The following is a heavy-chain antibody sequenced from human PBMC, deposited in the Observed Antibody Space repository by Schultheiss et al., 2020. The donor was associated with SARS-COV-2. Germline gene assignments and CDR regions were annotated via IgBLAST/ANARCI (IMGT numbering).Heavy chain of an antibody. CDR1: GFTFSSYA. Sequence: GGSLRLSCAASGFTFSSYAMSWVRQAPGKGLELVSSISSSSRFTISRDNSKNTLYLQMNSLRAEDTAVYYCARDFRSEAFGRPQRGVGSMQPWGQGTLVTVSS. D-gene: IGHD6-25*01. J-gene: IGHJ4*02. CDR2: ISSS. CDR3: ARDFRSEAFGRPQRGVGSMQP. V-gene: IGHV3-23*01.